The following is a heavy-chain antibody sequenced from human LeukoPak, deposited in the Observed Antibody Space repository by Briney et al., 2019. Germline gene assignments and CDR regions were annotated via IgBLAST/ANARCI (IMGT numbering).Heavy chain of an antibody. V-gene: IGHV3-74*01. CDR2: MYGDMRDI. CDR1: GLTFSNSW. Sequence: GGSLRLSCEASGLTFSNSWMHWVRQIPGKGLVWVSRMYGDMRDISYADSVKGRFTISRDNAKNTVYLQMNSLRGEDAAVYYCARDLGLRGSTWGQGTLVTVSS. D-gene: IGHD5-12*01. J-gene: IGHJ5*02. CDR3: ARDLGLRGST.